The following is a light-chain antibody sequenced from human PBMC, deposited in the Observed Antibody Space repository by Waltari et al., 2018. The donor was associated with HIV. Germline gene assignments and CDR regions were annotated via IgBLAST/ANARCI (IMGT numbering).Light chain of an antibody. CDR3: CSYAGNYTGV. Sequence: QSALPQPRSVSGSPGQSVTIPCTGTSSDVGASNYVSWYQQHPGKAPKRIIYDVTRRPSVLPDRFAGSKSGNTAFLTISGLQAEDEADYYCCSYAGNYTGVFGGGTKLTVL. CDR2: DVT. CDR1: SSDVGASNY. J-gene: IGLJ3*02. V-gene: IGLV2-11*01.